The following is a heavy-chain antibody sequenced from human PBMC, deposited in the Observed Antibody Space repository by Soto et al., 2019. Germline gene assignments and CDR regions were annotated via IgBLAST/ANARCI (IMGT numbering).Heavy chain of an antibody. Sequence: SETLSLTCTVSGGSISSYYWSWIRQPPGKGLEWIGYIYYSGSTNYNPSLKSRVTISVDTSKNQFSLNLISVTAADTAVYYCRRSSRYSTDVWGQGITVTVSS. J-gene: IGHJ6*02. CDR1: GGSISSYY. CDR3: RRSSRYSTDV. CDR2: IYYSGST. V-gene: IGHV4-59*01. D-gene: IGHD6-19*01.